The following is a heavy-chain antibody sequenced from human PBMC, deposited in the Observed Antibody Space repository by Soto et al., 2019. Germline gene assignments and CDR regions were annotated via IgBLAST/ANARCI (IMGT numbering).Heavy chain of an antibody. J-gene: IGHJ4*02. CDR2: IKSKTEGGTP. D-gene: IGHD5-18*01. CDR1: ELTLSNAW. V-gene: IGHV3-15*01. CDR3: SNLTRGFSYSAY. Sequence: EVQLVESGGGLVKPGGSLRLSCVASELTLSNAWMSWVRQAPGKGLEWVGRIKSKTEGGTPDYAAPVKGRFTPTRDDSKNTLYLHMNGLISEDTAVYDWSNLTRGFSYSAYWGQGTLVTVSP.